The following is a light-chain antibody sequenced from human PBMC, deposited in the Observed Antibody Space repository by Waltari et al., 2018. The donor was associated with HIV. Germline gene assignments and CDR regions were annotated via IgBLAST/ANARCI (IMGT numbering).Light chain of an antibody. J-gene: IGKJ1*01. V-gene: IGKV1-12*01. Sequence: IQMTQSPSSVSSSVGARVTIACRASQDIGSWLAWYQQKPGKAPNLLIYGASSLQSGVPSRFSGSGSGTDFTLSISSLQPEDFAIYYCQQSHTFPRTFGQGTNIEIK. CDR2: GAS. CDR3: QQSHTFPRT. CDR1: QDIGSW.